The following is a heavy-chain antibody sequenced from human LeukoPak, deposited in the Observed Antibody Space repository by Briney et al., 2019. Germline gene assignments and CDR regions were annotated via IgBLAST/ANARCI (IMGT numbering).Heavy chain of an antibody. V-gene: IGHV3-23*01. CDR2: FSGSGTNT. CDR3: AKDSPLVGYTSGWSSNSFDY. J-gene: IGHJ4*02. Sequence: GGPLRLSCAASGFSFNNYAMSWVRQAPPKGLEGVSGFSGSGTNTYYADSVKGRFTISTDNTKNTVYLQLNSLRADDTAVYYCAKDSPLVGYTSGWSSNSFDYWGQGTLVTVSS. CDR1: GFSFNNYA. D-gene: IGHD6-19*01.